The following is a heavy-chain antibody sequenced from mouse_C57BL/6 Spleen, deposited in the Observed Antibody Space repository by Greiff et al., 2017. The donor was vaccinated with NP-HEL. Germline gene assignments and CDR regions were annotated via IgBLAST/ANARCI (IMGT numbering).Heavy chain of an antibody. CDR1: GYTFTSYW. J-gene: IGHJ4*01. CDR2: IDPSDSYT. Sequence: VQLQQPGAELVKPGASVKLSCKASGYTFTSYWMQWVKQRPGQGLEWIGEIDPSDSYTNYNQKFKGKATLTVDTSSSTAYMQLSSLTSEDSAVYYCARLEGSPREGDYAMDYWGQGTSVTVSS. CDR3: ARLEGSPREGDYAMDY. V-gene: IGHV1-50*01.